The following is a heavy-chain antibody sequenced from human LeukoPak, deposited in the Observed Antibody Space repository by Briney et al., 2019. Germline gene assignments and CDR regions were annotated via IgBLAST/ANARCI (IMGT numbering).Heavy chain of an antibody. CDR1: GFGFSYYD. Sequence: GSLRLSCVASGFGFSYYDMNWVRQTPGKGLEWVSTISGTDDSTYYADSVKGRFTISRDKSKNTLYLQMDSLRAEDTAVYHCARDRAVGYYDSGGHVIFDYWGQGTLVTVSS. CDR2: ISGTDDST. J-gene: IGHJ4*02. CDR3: ARDRAVGYYDSGGHVIFDY. D-gene: IGHD3-22*01. V-gene: IGHV3-23*01.